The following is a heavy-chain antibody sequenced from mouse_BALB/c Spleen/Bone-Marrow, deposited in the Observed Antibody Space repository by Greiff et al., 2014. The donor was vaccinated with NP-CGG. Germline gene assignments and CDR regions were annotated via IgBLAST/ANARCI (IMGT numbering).Heavy chain of an antibody. J-gene: IGHJ4*01. Sequence: QVQLKESGAELVEPGASVKSSCKASGYTFSSDYMYWVKQRPGQGLEWIGEINPSNGGTNFNEKFKSKATLTVDKSSSTAYMQLSSLTSEDSAVYYCTRSRRAMDYWGQGTSVTVSS. CDR3: TRSRRAMDY. CDR1: GYTFSSDY. V-gene: IGHV1S81*02. CDR2: INPSNGGT. D-gene: IGHD2-12*01.